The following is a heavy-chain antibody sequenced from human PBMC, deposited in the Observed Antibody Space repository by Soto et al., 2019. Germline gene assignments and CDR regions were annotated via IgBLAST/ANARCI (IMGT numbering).Heavy chain of an antibody. V-gene: IGHV4-34*01. D-gene: IGHD2-8*01. CDR3: ARGKGIVLMVYALTKYDMDV. CDR1: GGSFSGYY. CDR2: INHSGST. J-gene: IGHJ6*02. Sequence: SETLSLTCAVYGGSFSGYYWSWIRQPPGKGLEWIGEINHSGSTNYNPSLKSRVTISVDTSKNQFSLKLSSVTAADTAVYYCARGKGIVLMVYALTKYDMDVWGQGTTVTVSS.